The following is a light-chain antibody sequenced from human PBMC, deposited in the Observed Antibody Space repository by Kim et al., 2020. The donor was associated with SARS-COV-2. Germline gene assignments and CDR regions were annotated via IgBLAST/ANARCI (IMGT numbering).Light chain of an antibody. V-gene: IGLV2-18*02. Sequence: QSALTQPPSVSGSPGQSVTISCTGTSSDVGSYNRVSWYQQPPGTAPELMIYEVSNRPSGVPDRFSGSKSGNTASLTISGLQAEDEADYYCSSYTSSSTLVFGGGTQLTVL. CDR2: EVS. CDR1: SSDVGSYNR. J-gene: IGLJ2*01. CDR3: SSYTSSSTLV.